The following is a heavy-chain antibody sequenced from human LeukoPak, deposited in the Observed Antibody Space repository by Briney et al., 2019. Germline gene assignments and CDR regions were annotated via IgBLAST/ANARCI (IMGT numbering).Heavy chain of an antibody. CDR3: ARGGPLLFTIFGVVTTNYFDY. CDR2: INHSGST. D-gene: IGHD3-3*01. Sequence: SETLSLTCAVYGGSFSGYYWSWIRQPPGKGLEWIGEINHSGSTNYSPSLKSRVTISVDTSKNQFSLKLSSVTAADTAVYYCARGGPLLFTIFGVVTTNYFDYWGQGTLVTVSS. V-gene: IGHV4-34*01. CDR1: GGSFSGYY. J-gene: IGHJ4*02.